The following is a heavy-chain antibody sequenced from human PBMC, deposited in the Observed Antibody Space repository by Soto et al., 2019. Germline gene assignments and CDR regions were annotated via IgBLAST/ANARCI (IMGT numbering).Heavy chain of an antibody. V-gene: IGHV4-59*01. CDR3: AGDDYGEHFDY. CDR2: IYYSGST. J-gene: IGHJ4*02. CDR1: GGSISSYY. D-gene: IGHD4-17*01. Sequence: PSETLSLTCTVSGGSISSYYWSWIRQPPGKGLELIGYIYYSGSTNYNPSLKSRVSISVDTSKNQFSLKLSSVTAADTAVYYCAGDDYGEHFDYWGQGTLVTVSS.